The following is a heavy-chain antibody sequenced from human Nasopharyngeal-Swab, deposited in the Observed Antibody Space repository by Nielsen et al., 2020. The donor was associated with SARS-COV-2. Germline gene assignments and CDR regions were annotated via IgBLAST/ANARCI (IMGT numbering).Heavy chain of an antibody. CDR3: AKLTRLTAASDAFDV. CDR2: ISYNEVT. J-gene: IGHJ3*01. V-gene: IGHV4-59*13. Sequence: SETLSLTCTVSGASIRSYYWSWIRQPPNKGLEWIGSISYNEVTYYNSSLKSRVTISADTSKNQVSLTLTSVTAADTAVYYCAKLTRLTAASDAFDVWGQGTMVTVSS. D-gene: IGHD2-2*01. CDR1: GASIRSYY.